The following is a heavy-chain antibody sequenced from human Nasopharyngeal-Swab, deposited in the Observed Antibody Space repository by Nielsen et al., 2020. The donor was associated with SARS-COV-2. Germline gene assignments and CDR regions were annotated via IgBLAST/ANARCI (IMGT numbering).Heavy chain of an antibody. CDR2: ITPFNGNA. J-gene: IGHJ6*02. CDR1: GFSITYRF. V-gene: IGHV1-45*02. CDR3: ASGQCINGVCNPTDGLDV. D-gene: IGHD2-8*01. Sequence: SVKVSCKASGFSITYRFLHWLRQAPGQALECMGWITPFNGNAKYAQKFQGRVSITRDGSRTTASLELSSLRPDDTAMYFCASGQCINGVCNPTDGLDVWGQGTSFTVS.